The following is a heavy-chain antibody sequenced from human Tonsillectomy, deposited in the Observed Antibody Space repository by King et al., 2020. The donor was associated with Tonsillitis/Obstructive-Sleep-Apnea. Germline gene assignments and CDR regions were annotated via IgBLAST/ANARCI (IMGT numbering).Heavy chain of an antibody. CDR1: GGSFSGYY. CDR2: INHSGST. Sequence: VQLQQWGAGLLKPSETLSLTCAVYGGSFSGYYWSWIRQPPGKGLEWIGEINHSGSTNYNPSLKSRVTISVDTSKNQFSLKLSSVTAADTAGDYCARGLDIVATIMDDYWGQGTLVTVSS. D-gene: IGHD5-12*01. CDR3: ARGLDIVATIMDDY. V-gene: IGHV4-34*01. J-gene: IGHJ4*02.